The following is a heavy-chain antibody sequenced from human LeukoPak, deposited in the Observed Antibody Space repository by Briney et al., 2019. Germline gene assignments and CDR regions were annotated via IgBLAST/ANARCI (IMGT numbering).Heavy chain of an antibody. CDR2: IHYTGST. J-gene: IGHJ4*02. D-gene: IGHD5-18*01. Sequence: SETLSLSCTASGGPIRSSGIYWGWIRQTPGKGLEWIGSIHYTGSTYYNPSLKSRVTVPVDTSRNQYSPKVTSVTAEDTAFYYCARHTRSGYSYGYEDWGQGTLVTVSS. V-gene: IGHV4-39*01. CDR1: GGPIRSSGIY. CDR3: ARHTRSGYSYGYED.